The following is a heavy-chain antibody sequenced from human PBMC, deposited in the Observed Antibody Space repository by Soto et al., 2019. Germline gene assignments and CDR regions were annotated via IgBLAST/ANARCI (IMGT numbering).Heavy chain of an antibody. V-gene: IGHV4-59*01. CDR3: ARGRSSSWYFFDY. CDR2: IYYSGST. Sequence: QVQLQESGPGLVKPSETLSLTCTVSGGSISSYYWSWIRQPPGKGLEWIGYIYYSGSTNYNPSLTSRVTISVDTSKNQFSLKLSAVTAADTAVYYCARGRSSSWYFFDYWGQGTLVTVSS. CDR1: GGSISSYY. D-gene: IGHD6-13*01. J-gene: IGHJ4*02.